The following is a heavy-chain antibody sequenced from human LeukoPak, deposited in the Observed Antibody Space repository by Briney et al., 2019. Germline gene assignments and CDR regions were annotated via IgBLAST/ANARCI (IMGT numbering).Heavy chain of an antibody. D-gene: IGHD2-2*01. CDR2: INHSGST. Sequence: SETLSLTCAVYGGSFSGYYWSWIRQPPGKGLEWIGEINHSGSTNYNPSLKSRVTMSLDTSKSQFSLRLNSVTAADTAVYYCAKIVGLPATMAYFDYWGQGILITVSS. CDR3: AKIVGLPATMAYFDY. V-gene: IGHV4-34*01. CDR1: GGSFSGYY. J-gene: IGHJ4*02.